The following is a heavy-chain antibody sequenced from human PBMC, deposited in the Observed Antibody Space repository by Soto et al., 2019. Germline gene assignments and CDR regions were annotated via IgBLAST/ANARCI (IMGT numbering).Heavy chain of an antibody. V-gene: IGHV1-69*13. CDR1: GGTFSSYA. CDR2: IIPIFGTA. CDR3: ARDRYDFWSGYGDYFDY. J-gene: IGHJ4*02. Sequence: SVKVSCKASGGTFSSYAISWVRQAPGQGLEWMGGIIPIFGTANYAQKFQGRVTITADESTSTAYMELSSLRSEDTAVYYCARDRYDFWSGYGDYFDYWGQGTLVTVSS. D-gene: IGHD3-3*01.